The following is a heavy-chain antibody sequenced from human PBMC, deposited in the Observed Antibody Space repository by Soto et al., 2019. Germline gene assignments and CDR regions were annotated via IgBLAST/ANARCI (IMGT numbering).Heavy chain of an antibody. CDR2: INAHSGGT. D-gene: IGHD6-6*01. V-gene: IGHV1-2*02. Sequence: VASVKISCKASGFYFTGYYIHWLRQAPGQGLEWMGWINAHSGGTEYAQKFQGRVTLTRDTSIATAYLTLTSLTSDDTALYYCAKDLTRQLAYWLDPWGQGTQVTVSS. J-gene: IGHJ5*02. CDR1: GFYFTGYY. CDR3: AKDLTRQLAYWLDP.